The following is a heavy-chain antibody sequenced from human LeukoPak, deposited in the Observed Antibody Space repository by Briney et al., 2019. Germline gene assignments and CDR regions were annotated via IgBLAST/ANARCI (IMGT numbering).Heavy chain of an antibody. V-gene: IGHV3-23*01. CDR2: TSVSGDST. D-gene: IGHD2-15*01. J-gene: IGHJ4*02. Sequence: GGSLRLSCAASGFTFSSYAMSWVRLAPGKGLEWVSTTSVSGDSTYYADSVQGRFTISRDNSKSTLCLQMNSLRAEDTAVYYCAKQLGYCSDGSCYFPYWGQGTLVTVSS. CDR3: AKQLGYCSDGSCYFPY. CDR1: GFTFSSYA.